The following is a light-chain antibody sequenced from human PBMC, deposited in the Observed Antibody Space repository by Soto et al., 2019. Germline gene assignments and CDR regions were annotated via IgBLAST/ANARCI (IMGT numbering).Light chain of an antibody. J-gene: IGLJ2*01. V-gene: IGLV2-8*01. CDR1: SNDVGGYNY. CDR3: SSYAGNSKVV. Sequence: QSALTQPPSASGSPGQSVTISCTGTSNDVGGYNYVSWYQQHPGKAPKLMIYEVNKRPSGVPDRFSGSMSGNTASLTVSGLQAEDEADYYCSSYAGNSKVVFGGGTKLTVL. CDR2: EVN.